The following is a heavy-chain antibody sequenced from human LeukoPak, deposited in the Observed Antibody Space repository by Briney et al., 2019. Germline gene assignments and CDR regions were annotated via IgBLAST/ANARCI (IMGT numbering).Heavy chain of an antibody. V-gene: IGHV4-31*03. J-gene: IGHJ3*02. D-gene: IGHD1-1*01. CDR2: IYYRGTT. CDR3: ARDGYINDAFDI. CDR1: GDSLTTDDSF. Sequence: PSQTLSLTCTVSGDSLTTDDSFWSWIRQFPGKGLEWIGYIYYRGTTNYNPSLKSRLSMSIDMSKDQFSLNLTSVTAADTAIYYCARDGYINDAFDIWGQGIVVTVSS.